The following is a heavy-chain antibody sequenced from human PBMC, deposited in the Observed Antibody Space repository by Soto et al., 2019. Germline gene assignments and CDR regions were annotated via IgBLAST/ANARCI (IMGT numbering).Heavy chain of an antibody. Sequence: QVQWLQSGPELMKPGASVKLSCKASGYTFRNYGINWVRQAPGQGLEWMGWISAYNGDINSEHNFQARVTSATDTPTSTAYMEFRSLKSDDTAVYCCARDGRQFVPNSDNFDTWGQGTTVTVTS. CDR2: ISAYNGDI. D-gene: IGHD6-6*01. CDR3: ARDGRQFVPNSDNFDT. V-gene: IGHV1-18*01. CDR1: GYTFRNYG. J-gene: IGHJ3*02.